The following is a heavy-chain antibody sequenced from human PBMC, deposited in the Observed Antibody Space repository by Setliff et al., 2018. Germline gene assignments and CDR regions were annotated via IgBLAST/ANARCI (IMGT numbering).Heavy chain of an antibody. Sequence: SETLSLTCTVSGGSISSGDYYWSWIRQPPGKGLEWIGYIYSSGSTYYNPSLKSRVSISVDTSKNQFSLKLSSVTAAGTAVYYCARESRYYYDNLGTLDYWGQGAQVTVSS. V-gene: IGHV4-30-4*08. CDR1: GGSISSGDYY. CDR2: IYSSGST. J-gene: IGHJ4*02. CDR3: ARESRYYYDNLGTLDY. D-gene: IGHD3-22*01.